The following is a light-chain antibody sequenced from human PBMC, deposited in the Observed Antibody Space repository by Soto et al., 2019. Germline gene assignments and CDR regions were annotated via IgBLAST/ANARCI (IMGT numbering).Light chain of an antibody. Sequence: DIQMTQSPSAMSASVGDRVTITCRASQGISKYLAWFQQRPGKVLRRLVYAASSLQSGVPSRFSGSGSGTEFTLTISSLQPEDFGTYYCLQHTSYPWTFGQGTKVDI. J-gene: IGKJ1*01. V-gene: IGKV1-17*03. CDR1: QGISKY. CDR3: LQHTSYPWT. CDR2: AAS.